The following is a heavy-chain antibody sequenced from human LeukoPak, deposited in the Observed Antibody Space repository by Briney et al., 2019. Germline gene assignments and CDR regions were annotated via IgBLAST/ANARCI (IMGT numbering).Heavy chain of an antibody. V-gene: IGHV1-2*02. CDR2: INPNSGGT. D-gene: IGHD6-19*01. CDR3: ARVGSSGWYGG. J-gene: IGHJ4*02. Sequence: GASVKVSCKASGYPFIDYYLHWVRQAPGQGLEWMGWINPNSGGTNYAQKFQGRVTMTRDTSISTAYMELSRLRSDDTAVYYCARVGSSGWYGGWGQGTLVTVSS. CDR1: GYPFIDYY.